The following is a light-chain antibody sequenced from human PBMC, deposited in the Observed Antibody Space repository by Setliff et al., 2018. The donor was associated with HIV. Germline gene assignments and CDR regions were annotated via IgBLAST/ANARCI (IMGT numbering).Light chain of an antibody. Sequence: QSVLTQPPSVSGAPGQRVTISCTGSSSNIGAGYDVHWYQQLPGTAPKLLIYGNNNRPSGVPDRFSGSKSGTSASLAITGLQAEDEADYYCSSYSSISTQIFGTGTKVTVL. CDR3: SSYSSISTQI. V-gene: IGLV1-40*01. J-gene: IGLJ1*01. CDR2: GNN. CDR1: SSNIGAGYD.